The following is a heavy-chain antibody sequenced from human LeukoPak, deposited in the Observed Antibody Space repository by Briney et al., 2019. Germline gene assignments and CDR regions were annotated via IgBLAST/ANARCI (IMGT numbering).Heavy chain of an antibody. CDR3: ARDLGRWDLGD. CDR2: ITSSGSTI. Sequence: GGSLRLSCAASGFTFSSYEVNGVRQAPGKGLEGVSYITSSGSTIYYADSVGGRFTISRDNAKNTLYLQMNSLRAEDTAVYYCARDLGRWDLGDWGQGTLVTVSS. J-gene: IGHJ4*02. D-gene: IGHD1-26*01. CDR1: GFTFSSYE. V-gene: IGHV3-48*03.